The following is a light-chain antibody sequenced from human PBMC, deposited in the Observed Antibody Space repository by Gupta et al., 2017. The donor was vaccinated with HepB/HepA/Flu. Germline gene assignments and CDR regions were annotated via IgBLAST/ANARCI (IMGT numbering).Light chain of an antibody. CDR1: SRDVGNYNL. CDR2: EVN. J-gene: IGLJ2*01. Sequence: QSALTQPASVSGSPGQSITISCTGTSRDVGNYNLVSWYQQHPGIAPNLMNYEVNKRPSGVANRFSGSKSGNTASLTISGLQAEDEADYYCCSDAGSSTLVFGGGTKLTVL. V-gene: IGLV2-23*02. CDR3: CSDAGSSTLV.